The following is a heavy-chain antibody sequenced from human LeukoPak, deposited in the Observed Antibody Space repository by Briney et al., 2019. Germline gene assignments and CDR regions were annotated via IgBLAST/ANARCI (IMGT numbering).Heavy chain of an antibody. CDR3: ARDLRNYYDSSGYGY. CDR2: INPNSGGT. V-gene: IGHV1-2*02. D-gene: IGHD3-22*01. CDR1: GYTFTSYG. Sequence: EAPVKVSCKASGYTFTSYGISWVRQAPGQGLEWMGWINPNSGGTNYAQKFQGRVTMTRDTSISTAYMELSRLRSDDTAVYYCARDLRNYYDSSGYGYWGQGTLVTVSS. J-gene: IGHJ4*02.